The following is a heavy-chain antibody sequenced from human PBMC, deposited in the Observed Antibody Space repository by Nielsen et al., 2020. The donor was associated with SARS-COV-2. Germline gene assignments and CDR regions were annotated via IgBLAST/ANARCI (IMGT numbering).Heavy chain of an antibody. V-gene: IGHV3-21*01. CDR1: GFTFSSYS. CDR3: ASNARV. Sequence: GESLKISCAASGFTFSSYSMNWVRQAPGKGLEWVSSISSSGSYIYYADSVKGRFTISRDNAKNSLYLQMNSLRAEDTAVYYCASNARVWGQGTLVTVSS. J-gene: IGHJ4*02. CDR2: ISSSGSYI.